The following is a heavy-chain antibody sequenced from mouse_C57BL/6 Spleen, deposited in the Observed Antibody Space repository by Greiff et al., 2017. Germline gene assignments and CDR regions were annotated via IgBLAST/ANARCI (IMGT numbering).Heavy chain of an antibody. V-gene: IGHV1-15*01. Sequence: QVQLQQSGAELVRPGASVTLSCKASGYTFTDYEMHWVKQTPGHGLEWIGAIDPETGGTAYNQKFKGKAILTADKSSSTAYMALRSLTSEDAAVYYCTTAPDYAMYYWGQGTTVTVSS. J-gene: IGHJ4*01. CDR2: IDPETGGT. CDR3: TTAPDYAMYY. CDR1: GYTFTDYE.